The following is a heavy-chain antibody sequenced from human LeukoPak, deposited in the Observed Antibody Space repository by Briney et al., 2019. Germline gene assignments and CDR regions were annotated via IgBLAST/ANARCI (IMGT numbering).Heavy chain of an antibody. J-gene: IGHJ6*03. Sequence: ASVKVSCKVSGYTLTELSMHWVRQAPGKGLEWMGGFDPEDGETIYAQKFQGRVTMTRDTSISTAYMELSRLRSDDTAVYYCARSIAVAGTLDRSRYYYMDVWGKGTTVTISS. D-gene: IGHD6-19*01. CDR2: FDPEDGET. V-gene: IGHV1-24*01. CDR1: GYTLTELS. CDR3: ARSIAVAGTLDRSRYYYMDV.